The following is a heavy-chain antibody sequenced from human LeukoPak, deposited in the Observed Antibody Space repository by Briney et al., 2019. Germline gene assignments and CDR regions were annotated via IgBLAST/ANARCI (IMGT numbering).Heavy chain of an antibody. CDR3: ARELPQYDY. D-gene: IGHD1-26*01. Sequence: GGSLRLSCVASGFTFSDYDMSWIRQAPGKGLEWVSYISRRSSSTYYADSVKGRFTISRDNAKNSLYLQMNSLRAEDTAVCYCARELPQYDYWGQGTLVTVSS. CDR1: GFTFSDYD. J-gene: IGHJ4*02. CDR2: ISRRSSST. V-gene: IGHV3-11*06.